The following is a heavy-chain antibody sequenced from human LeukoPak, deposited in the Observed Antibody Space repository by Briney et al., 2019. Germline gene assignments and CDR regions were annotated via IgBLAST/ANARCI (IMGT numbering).Heavy chain of an antibody. V-gene: IGHV3-23*01. Sequence: PGGSLRLSCAASGFTFSSYAMSWVRQAPGKGLEWVSAISGSGGSTYYADSVKGRFTISRDNSKNTLYLQMNSLRAEDTAVYYCAKVKWYYYDSSGYGYFDYWGQGTLVTVSS. CDR2: ISGSGGST. D-gene: IGHD3-22*01. J-gene: IGHJ4*02. CDR1: GFTFSSYA. CDR3: AKVKWYYYDSSGYGYFDY.